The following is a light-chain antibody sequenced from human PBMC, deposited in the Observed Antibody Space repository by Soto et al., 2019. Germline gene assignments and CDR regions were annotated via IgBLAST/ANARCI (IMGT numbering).Light chain of an antibody. CDR3: QQYGSSPPSST. V-gene: IGKV3-20*01. CDR2: GAS. CDR1: QRVSSGY. J-gene: IGKJ5*01. Sequence: ETVLTKSPGTLSLSPGERATLSCRARQRVSSGYLAWYQQKPGQAPRLLIYGASNRATDIPDRFSGRGSGTDFTLTISRLEPEDFAVYYCQQYGSSPPSSTFGQGTRLEI.